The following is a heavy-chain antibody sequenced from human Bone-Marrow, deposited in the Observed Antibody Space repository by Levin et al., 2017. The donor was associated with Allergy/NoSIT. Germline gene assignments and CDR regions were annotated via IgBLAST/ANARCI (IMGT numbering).Heavy chain of an antibody. CDR3: ARDAGVYFDGSLSHCFDP. D-gene: IGHD3-9*01. CDR1: GFTFSDFT. J-gene: IGHJ5*02. Sequence: AASVKVSCAASGFTFSDFTMNWVRQAPGKGLEWVSSISSTSMYIFFAFFVIFLFTISIDNAENSLYLQMNSLRVEDTAVYYCARDAGVYFDGSLSHCFDPWGQGTLVTVSS. CDR2: ISSTSMYI. V-gene: IGHV3-21*01.